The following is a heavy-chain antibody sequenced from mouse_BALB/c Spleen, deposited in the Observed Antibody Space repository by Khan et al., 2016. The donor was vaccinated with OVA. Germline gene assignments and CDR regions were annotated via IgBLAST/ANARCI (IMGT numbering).Heavy chain of an antibody. CDR2: IDPFSGDT. CDR1: GYSFTTYY. Sequence: EVQLQQSGPELMKPGASVKISCKASGYSFTTYYIHWVVQSHGKSLEWIGYIDPFSGDTTYNQKFKGKATLTVDKSSSTAYIHLSNLTSEDSAVYFCTRHGYVAWFTYWGQGTLVTVSA. V-gene: IGHV1S135*01. CDR3: TRHGYVAWFTY. J-gene: IGHJ3*01. D-gene: IGHD2-2*01.